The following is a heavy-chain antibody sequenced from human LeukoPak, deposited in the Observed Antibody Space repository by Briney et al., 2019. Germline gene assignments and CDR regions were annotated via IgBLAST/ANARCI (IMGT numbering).Heavy chain of an antibody. V-gene: IGHV1-18*01. D-gene: IGHD4-23*01. J-gene: IGHJ5*02. CDR2: FNTNTGNT. CDR3: ARGVSGVTPP. Sequence: ASVKVFCKTSGYTFTSYDISWVRQAPGQGPEWLGWFNTNTGNTHYAKSLQDRVTLTTDTSTSTAYMEMRSLKSDDTAPCYTARGVSGVTPPWGQGTLVIVSS. CDR1: GYTFTSYD.